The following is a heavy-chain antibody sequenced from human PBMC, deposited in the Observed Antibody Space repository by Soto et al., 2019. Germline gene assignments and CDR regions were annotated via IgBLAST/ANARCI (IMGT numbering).Heavy chain of an antibody. V-gene: IGHV1-69*06. D-gene: IGHD3-10*01. CDR1: GGTFSSYA. CDR3: ARAASGITMVRGPIDYYYGMDV. Sequence: GASVKVSCKASGGTFSSYAISWVRQAPGQGLEWMGGIIPIFGTANYAQKFQGRVTITADKSTSTAYMELSSLRSEDTAVYYCARAASGITMVRGPIDYYYGMDVWGQGTTVTVS. CDR2: IIPIFGTA. J-gene: IGHJ6*02.